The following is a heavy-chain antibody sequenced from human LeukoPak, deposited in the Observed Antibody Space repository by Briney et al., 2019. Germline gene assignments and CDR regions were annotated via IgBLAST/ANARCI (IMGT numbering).Heavy chain of an antibody. CDR3: ARGSYDYVWGSYRHLDY. CDR2: INHSGST. V-gene: IGHV4-34*01. CDR1: GGSFSGYY. J-gene: IGHJ4*02. Sequence: SETLSLTCAVYGGSFSGYYWSWIRQPPGKGLGWIGEINHSGSTNYNPSLKSRVTISVDTSKNQFSLKLSSVTAADTAVYYCARGSYDYVWGSYRHLDYWGQGTLVTVSS. D-gene: IGHD3-16*02.